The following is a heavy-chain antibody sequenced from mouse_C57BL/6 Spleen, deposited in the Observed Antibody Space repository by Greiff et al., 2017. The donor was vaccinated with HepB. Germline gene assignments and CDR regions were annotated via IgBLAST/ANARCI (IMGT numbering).Heavy chain of an antibody. D-gene: IGHD1-1*01. CDR2: IYPGNSDT. J-gene: IGHJ4*01. V-gene: IGHV1-5*01. CDR1: GYTFTSYW. CDR3: TRDYGTRSCALDG. Sequence: VQLQQSGTVLARPGASVKMSCKTSGYTFTSYWMHWVKQRPGQGLEWIGAIYPGNSDTSYNKNFKGKANLTEVKSASTAYMELSSLTNEDSAVYYCTRDYGTRSCALDGWGQGTTVTVAS.